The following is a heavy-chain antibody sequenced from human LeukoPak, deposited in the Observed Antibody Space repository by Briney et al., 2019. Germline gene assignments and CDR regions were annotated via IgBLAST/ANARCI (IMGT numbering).Heavy chain of an antibody. CDR2: IYYSGRT. V-gene: IGHV4-59*01. J-gene: IGHJ4*02. CDR1: GGSISSYY. CDR3: ARGPPTSY. Sequence: PSETLSLTCTVSGGSISSYYWSWIRQPPGKGLEWIGYIYYSGRTNYNPSLKSRVTISVDTSKNQFSLKLSSVTAADTAVYYCARGPPTSYWGQGTLVTVSS.